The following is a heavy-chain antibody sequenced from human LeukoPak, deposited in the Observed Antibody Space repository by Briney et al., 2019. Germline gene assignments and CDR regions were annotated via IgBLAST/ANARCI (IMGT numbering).Heavy chain of an antibody. CDR3: ARFIVVVPAAIPSNWFDP. J-gene: IGHJ5*02. D-gene: IGHD2-2*02. CDR1: GGSFSGYY. Sequence: SETLSLTCAVYGGSFSGYYWSWIRQPPGKGLEWIGEINHSGSTNYNPSLKSRVTISVDTSKNQFSLKLSSVTAADTAVYYCARFIVVVPAAIPSNWFDPWAREPWSPSPQ. V-gene: IGHV4-34*01. CDR2: INHSGST.